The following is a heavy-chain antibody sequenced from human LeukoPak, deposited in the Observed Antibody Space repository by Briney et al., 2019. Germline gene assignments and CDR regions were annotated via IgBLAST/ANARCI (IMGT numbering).Heavy chain of an antibody. J-gene: IGHJ4*02. D-gene: IGHD3-22*01. CDR1: GFTFSSYG. CDR2: IRYDGSNK. CDR3: AKTMSPYYYDSSGF. V-gene: IGHV3-30*02. Sequence: AGGSPRLSCAASGFTFSSYGMHWVRQAPGKGLEWVAFIRYDGSNKYYADSVKGRFTISRDNSKNTLYLQMNSLRTEDTAVYYCAKTMSPYYYDSSGFWGQGTLVTVSS.